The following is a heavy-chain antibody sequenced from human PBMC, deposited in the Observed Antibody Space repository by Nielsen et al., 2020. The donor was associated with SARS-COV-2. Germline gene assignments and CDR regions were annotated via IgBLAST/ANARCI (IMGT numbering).Heavy chain of an antibody. CDR3: ASESLSFGGYFYGMDV. J-gene: IGHJ6*02. V-gene: IGHV3-30-3*01. D-gene: IGHD3-10*01. Sequence: GALRLSCAASGFPFSDFTMHWVRQAPGKGLEWVANISYDGTNKYYADSVKGRFTFSRDNSKNTLSLQMNSLRAEDTAVYYCASESLSFGGYFYGMDVWGQGTTVTVSS. CDR2: ISYDGTNK. CDR1: GFPFSDFT.